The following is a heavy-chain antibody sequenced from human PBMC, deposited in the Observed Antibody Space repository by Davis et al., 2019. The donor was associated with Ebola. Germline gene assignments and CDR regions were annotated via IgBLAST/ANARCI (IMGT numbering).Heavy chain of an antibody. D-gene: IGHD4-17*01. V-gene: IGHV3-30*04. CDR1: GFTFSSYT. Sequence: GESLKISCAASGFTFSSYTLHWVRQAPGKGLEWVAVISYDGDNNYHADSVQGRFTISRDNSKNTLYLQMNSLRAEDTAIYYCARGAYGDYIVKAFDIWGQGTTVTVSS. J-gene: IGHJ3*02. CDR2: ISYDGDNN. CDR3: ARGAYGDYIVKAFDI.